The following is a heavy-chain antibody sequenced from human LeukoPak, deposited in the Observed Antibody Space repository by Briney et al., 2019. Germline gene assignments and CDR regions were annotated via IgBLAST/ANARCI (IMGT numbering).Heavy chain of an antibody. CDR3: ARDFGTTGWHTFDY. CDR1: GGSISSGDYY. V-gene: IGHV4-30-4*01. D-gene: IGHD6-19*01. Sequence: SETLSLTCTVSGGSISSGDYYWSWIRQPPGKGLEWIGYIYYSGSTYYNPSLKSRVTISVDTSKNQFSLKLSSVTAADTAVYYCARDFGTTGWHTFDYWGQGTLVTVSS. CDR2: IYYSGST. J-gene: IGHJ4*02.